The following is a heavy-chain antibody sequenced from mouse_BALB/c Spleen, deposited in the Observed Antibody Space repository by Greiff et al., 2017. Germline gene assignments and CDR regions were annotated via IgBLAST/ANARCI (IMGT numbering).Heavy chain of an antibody. Sequence: EVQLVESGPELVKPGASVKIPCKASGYTFTDYNMDWVKQSHGKSLEWIGDINPNNGGTIYTQKFKGKATLTVDKSSSTAYMELRSLTSEDTAVYYCARRRYYGSSSFAYWGQGTLVTVSA. J-gene: IGHJ3*01. V-gene: IGHV1-18*01. CDR1: GYTFTDYN. CDR2: INPNNGGT. CDR3: ARRRYYGSSSFAY. D-gene: IGHD1-1*01.